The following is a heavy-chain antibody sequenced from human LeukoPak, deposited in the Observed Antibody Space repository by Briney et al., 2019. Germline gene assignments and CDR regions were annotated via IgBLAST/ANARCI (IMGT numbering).Heavy chain of an antibody. D-gene: IGHD4-17*01. Sequence: PGGSLRLSCAASGFTFSSYGMHWVRQAPGKGLEWVAVISYDGSNKYYADSVKGRFTISRDNSKNTLYLQMNSLRAEDTAVYYCATHGDNGTFDYWGQGTLVTVSS. V-gene: IGHV3-30*03. CDR1: GFTFSSYG. CDR3: ATHGDNGTFDY. CDR2: ISYDGSNK. J-gene: IGHJ4*02.